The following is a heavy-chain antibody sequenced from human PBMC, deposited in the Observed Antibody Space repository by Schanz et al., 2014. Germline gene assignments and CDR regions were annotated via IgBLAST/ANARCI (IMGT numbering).Heavy chain of an antibody. CDR2: INSGGSTT. CDR1: GFTFSSYW. J-gene: IGHJ6*02. V-gene: IGHV3-74*01. Sequence: EVQLVESGGGLVQPGGSLRLSCAASGFTFSSYWMHWVRQAPGKGLVWVSRINSGGSTTIYADSVKGRFTISRDNAKNTLYLQMNSLRAEDTAVYYCARPLGPNYYYYGLDVWGQGTTVTVSS. CDR3: ARPLGPNYYYYGLDV.